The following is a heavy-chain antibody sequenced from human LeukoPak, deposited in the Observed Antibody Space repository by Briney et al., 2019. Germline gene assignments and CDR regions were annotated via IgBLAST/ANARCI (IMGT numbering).Heavy chain of an antibody. D-gene: IGHD2-2*01. CDR2: ISWNSGSI. J-gene: IGHJ5*02. V-gene: IGHV3-9*01. CDR1: GLTFDDYA. CDR3: AKGLDIVVVPAAADA. Sequence: GRSLRLSCAASGLTFDDYAMHWVRQAPGKGLEWVSGISWNSGSIGYADSVKGRFTISRDNAKNSLYLQMNSLRAEDTALYYCAKGLDIVVVPAAADAWGQGTLVTVSS.